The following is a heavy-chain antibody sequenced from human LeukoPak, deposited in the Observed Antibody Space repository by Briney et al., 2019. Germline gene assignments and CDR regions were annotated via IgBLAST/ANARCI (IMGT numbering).Heavy chain of an antibody. CDR1: GGSISSSSYY. Sequence: SETLSLTCTVSGGSISSSSYYWGWIRQPPGKGLEWIGSIYYSGSTYYNPSLKSRVTISVDTSKNQFSLKLGSVTAADTAVYYCAREATAMVTKFLPRFDPWGQGTLVTVSS. CDR3: AREATAMVTKFLPRFDP. D-gene: IGHD5-18*01. V-gene: IGHV4-39*07. J-gene: IGHJ5*02. CDR2: IYYSGST.